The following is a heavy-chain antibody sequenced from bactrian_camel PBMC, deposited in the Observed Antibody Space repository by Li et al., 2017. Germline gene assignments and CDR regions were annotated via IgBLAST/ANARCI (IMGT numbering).Heavy chain of an antibody. D-gene: IGHD6*01. CDR1: GPSNLERC. J-gene: IGHJ4*01. CDR3: AVEFRRCGSSWNIRMVRLGT. Sequence: HVQLVESGGGSVQAGGSLTLSCAVSGPSNLERCMGWFRQAPGREREGIPAIDIDGTRRYADSVKGRFTISEDNDKATLSLQMNSLKPDDTGMYYCAVEFRRCGSSWNIRMVRLGTRGQGTQVT. CDR2: IDIDGTR. V-gene: IGHV3S53*01.